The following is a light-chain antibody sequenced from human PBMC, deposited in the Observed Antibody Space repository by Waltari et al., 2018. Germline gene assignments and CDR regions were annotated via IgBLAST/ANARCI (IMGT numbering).Light chain of an antibody. V-gene: IGLV7-43*01. CDR1: TEAVSSGNT. J-gene: IGLJ3*02. CDR3: LLSSGGAWV. Sequence: QTVVTQEPSLTVSPGGTVTLICVSSTEAVSSGNTPTWLQQKPGQAPRILLYMASNRHSWTPARFSGSLLEGKAALTLSGVKPDDEADYYCLLSSGGAWVFGGGTKLTVL. CDR2: MAS.